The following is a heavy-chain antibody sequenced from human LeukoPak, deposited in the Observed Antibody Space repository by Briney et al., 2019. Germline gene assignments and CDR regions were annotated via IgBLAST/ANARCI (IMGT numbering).Heavy chain of an antibody. CDR3: TSALNLVLGELLGY. Sequence: GGSLRLSCAASGFTFSSYAMAWVRQAPGKGLEWVGHIKTEAEDGTTDYAAPVKGRFTISRDDAKSTLYLQMNSLNTEDTAVYFCTSALNLVLGELLGYWGQGTLVTVSS. CDR2: IKTEAEDGTT. CDR1: GFTFSSYA. D-gene: IGHD3-16*01. J-gene: IGHJ4*02. V-gene: IGHV3-15*01.